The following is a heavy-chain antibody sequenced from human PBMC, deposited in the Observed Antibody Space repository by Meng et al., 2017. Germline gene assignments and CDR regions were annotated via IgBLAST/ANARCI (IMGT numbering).Heavy chain of an antibody. CDR3: ARRAFWTFDI. CDR2: IYYSGST. J-gene: IGHJ3*02. Sequence: SETLSLTCTVSCGSISSSSYYWGWIRQPPGKGLEWIGSIYYSGSTYYNPSLKSRVTISVDTSKNQFSLKLSSVTAADTAVYYCARRAFWTFDIWGQGTMVTVSS. D-gene: IGHD3-3*01. CDR1: CGSISSSSYY. V-gene: IGHV4-39*07.